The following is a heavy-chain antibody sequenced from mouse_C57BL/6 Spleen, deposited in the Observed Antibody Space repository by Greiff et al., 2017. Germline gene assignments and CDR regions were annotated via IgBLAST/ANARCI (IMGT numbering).Heavy chain of an antibody. CDR3: ARGDDDGYYKRVWFAY. D-gene: IGHD2-3*01. J-gene: IGHJ3*01. CDR2: IHPNSGST. V-gene: IGHV1-64*01. CDR1: GYTFTSYW. Sequence: VKLQQPGAELVKPGASVKLSCKASGYTFTSYWMHWVKQRPGQGLEWIGMIHPNSGSTNYNEKFKSKATLTVDKSSSTAYMQLSSLTSEDSAVFYGARGDDDGYYKRVWFAYWGQGTLVTVSA.